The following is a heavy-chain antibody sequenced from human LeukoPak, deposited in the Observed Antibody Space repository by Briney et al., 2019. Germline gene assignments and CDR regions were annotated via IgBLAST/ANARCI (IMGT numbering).Heavy chain of an antibody. CDR1: GGTFSSYT. J-gene: IGHJ4*02. CDR2: IIPILGIA. CDR3: ARDSRTMVVTPPYFDY. Sequence: SVKVSCKASGGTFSSYTISWVRQAPGQGLEWMGRIIPILGIANYAQKFQGGVTITADKSTSTAYMELSSLRSEDTAVYYCARDSRTMVVTPPYFDYWGQGTLVTVSS. D-gene: IGHD4-23*01. V-gene: IGHV1-69*04.